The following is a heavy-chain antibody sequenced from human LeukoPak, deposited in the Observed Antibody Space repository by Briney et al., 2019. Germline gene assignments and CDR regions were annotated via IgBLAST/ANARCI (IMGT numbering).Heavy chain of an antibody. V-gene: IGHV3-30*02. CDR1: GFIFTNYG. CDR3: ANHLACGSTSCPPFDD. Sequence: GGSLRLSCVASGFIFTNYGMQWVRQAPGKGLEWVAFIRHDGRNKFFADSVKGRFIISRDNSKNTVFLQMSSLRIEDTAVYYCANHLACGSTSCPPFDDWGQGTLVTVSS. CDR2: IRHDGRNK. D-gene: IGHD2-2*01. J-gene: IGHJ4*02.